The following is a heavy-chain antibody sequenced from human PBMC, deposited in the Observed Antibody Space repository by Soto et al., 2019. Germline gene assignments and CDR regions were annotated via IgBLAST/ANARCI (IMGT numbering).Heavy chain of an antibody. CDR2: INPSGGST. V-gene: IGHV1-46*03. Sequence: ASVKVSCKASGYIFPNYVIHWVRQAPGQGLEWMGIINPSGGSTSYAQKFQGRVTMTRDTSTSTVYMELSSLRSEDTAVYYCASTTYYYDSSGSPSSEVDYWGQGTLVTVSS. CDR1: GYIFPNYV. CDR3: ASTTYYYDSSGSPSSEVDY. J-gene: IGHJ4*02. D-gene: IGHD3-22*01.